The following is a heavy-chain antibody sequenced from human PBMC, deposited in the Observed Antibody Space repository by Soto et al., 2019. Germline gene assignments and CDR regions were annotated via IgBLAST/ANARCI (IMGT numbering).Heavy chain of an antibody. J-gene: IGHJ1*01. V-gene: IGHV3-21*01. CDR1: GFTFSSYS. CDR2: ISSSSSYI. Sequence: EVQLVESGGGLVKPGGSLRLSCAASGFTFSSYSMNWVRQAPGKGLEWVSSISSSSSYIYYADSVKGRFTISRDNAKNSRYLQMHSLRAEDTAVYYCARDRPAYCGGDCYSEYFQPWGQGTLVTVSS. D-gene: IGHD2-21*02. CDR3: ARDRPAYCGGDCYSEYFQP.